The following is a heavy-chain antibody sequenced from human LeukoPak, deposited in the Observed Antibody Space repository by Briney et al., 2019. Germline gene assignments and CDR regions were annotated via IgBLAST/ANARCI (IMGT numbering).Heavy chain of an antibody. CDR3: AREDGSGSYYRQDNWFDP. Sequence: ASETLSLTCTVSGGSISSGSYYWSWIRQPAGKGLEWIGRIYTSGSTNYNPSLKSRVTISVDTSKNQFSLKLSSVTAADTAVYYCAREDGSGSYYRQDNWFDPWGQGTLVTVSS. CDR2: IYTSGST. D-gene: IGHD3-10*01. V-gene: IGHV4-61*02. J-gene: IGHJ5*02. CDR1: GGSISSGSYY.